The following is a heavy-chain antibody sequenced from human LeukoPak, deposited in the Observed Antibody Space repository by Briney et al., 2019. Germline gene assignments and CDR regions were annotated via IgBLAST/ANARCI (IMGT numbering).Heavy chain of an antibody. V-gene: IGHV1-18*01. CDR1: GYTFTSYG. D-gene: IGHD6-13*01. CDR3: ARGGYSSSWYPGFDY. J-gene: IGHJ4*02. Sequence: ASVKVSCKAPGYTFTSYGISWVRQAPGQGLEWMGWISAYNGNTNYAQKLQGRVTMTTDTSTSTAYMELRSLRSDDTAVYYCARGGYSSSWYPGFDYWGQGTLVTVSS. CDR2: ISAYNGNT.